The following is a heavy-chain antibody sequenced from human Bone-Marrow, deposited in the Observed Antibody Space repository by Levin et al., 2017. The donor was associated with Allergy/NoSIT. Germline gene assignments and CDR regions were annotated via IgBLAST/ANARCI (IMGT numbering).Heavy chain of an antibody. CDR3: SRGKGEELRDGFDL. V-gene: IGHV3-9*01. CDR1: GFSFDEHA. CDR2: ISWNSGTI. J-gene: IGHJ3*01. D-gene: IGHD3-16*01. Sequence: QPGGSLRLSCVGSGFSFDEHAMHWVRQVPGKGPEWVSGISWNSGTIGYADSVKDRFTISRDNVKKSVFVHMNSLRVEDTALYYCSRGKGEELRDGFDLWGQGIMVTVSA.